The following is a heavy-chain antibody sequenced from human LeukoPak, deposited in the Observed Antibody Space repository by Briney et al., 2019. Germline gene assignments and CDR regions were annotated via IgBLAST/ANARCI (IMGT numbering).Heavy chain of an antibody. CDR3: ARDRGIIALAPNWFDP. D-gene: IGHD6-19*01. CDR2: IYHSGST. J-gene: IGHJ5*02. V-gene: IGHV4-38-2*02. CDR1: GYSISSGYY. Sequence: SETLSLTCTVSGYSISSGYYWGWIRQPPGKGLEWFGSIYHSGSTYYNSSLKSRVTISVDASKNQFSLKLSSVTAADTAVYYCARDRGIIALAPNWFDPWGQGTLVTVSS.